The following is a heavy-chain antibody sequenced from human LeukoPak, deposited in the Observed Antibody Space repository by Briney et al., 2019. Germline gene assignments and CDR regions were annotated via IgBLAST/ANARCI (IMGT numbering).Heavy chain of an antibody. CDR1: GFTFSSYV. Sequence: PGRSLRLSCAASGFTFSSYVMHWVRQAPGKGLEWVAVIWYDGSNKYYADSVKGRFTISRDNSKNTLYLQMNSLRAEDTAVYYCARVLGQQLVHARPQGPTDYGMDVWGQGTTVTVSS. J-gene: IGHJ6*02. CDR3: ARVLGQQLVHARPQGPTDYGMDV. D-gene: IGHD6-13*01. CDR2: IWYDGSNK. V-gene: IGHV3-33*01.